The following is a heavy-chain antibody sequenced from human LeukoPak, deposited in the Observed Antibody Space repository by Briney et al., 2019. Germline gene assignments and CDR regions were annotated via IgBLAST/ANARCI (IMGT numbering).Heavy chain of an antibody. D-gene: IGHD3-16*01. Sequence: SETLSLTCPVSGGSASSGSYYWSWIRQPPGKGLEWIGYIYYSGSTNYNPSLKSRVTISVDTSKNQFSLKLSSVTAADTAVYYCARVGYNWFDPWGQGTLVTVSS. CDR1: GGSASSGSYY. J-gene: IGHJ5*02. CDR3: ARVGYNWFDP. V-gene: IGHV4-61*01. CDR2: IYYSGST.